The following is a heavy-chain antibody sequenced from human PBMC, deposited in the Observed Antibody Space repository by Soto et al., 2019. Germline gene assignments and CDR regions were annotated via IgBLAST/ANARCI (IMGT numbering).Heavy chain of an antibody. V-gene: IGHV3-48*02. CDR2: ISSTSNTI. CDR1: GFTFSSYS. D-gene: IGHD1-26*01. Sequence: EVQLVESGGVLVQPGGSLRLSCAASGFTFSSYSMNWVRQAPGKGLEWVSYISSTSNTIYYADSVKGRFTISRDNAKNSLYLQVNSLRDEDTAVYYCARAKYSENYRYYYYGMDVWGQGTTVTVSS. J-gene: IGHJ6*02. CDR3: ARAKYSENYRYYYYGMDV.